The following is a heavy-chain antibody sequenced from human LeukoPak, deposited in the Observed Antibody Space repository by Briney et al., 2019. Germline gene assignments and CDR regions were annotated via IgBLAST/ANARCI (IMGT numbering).Heavy chain of an antibody. D-gene: IGHD2-2*01. CDR3: ARGPLKIVVVPAAPDY. CDR1: GFTFSSYA. CDR2: ISYDGSNK. Sequence: RSLRLSCAASGFTFSSYAMHWVRQAPGKGLEWVAVISYDGSNKYYADSVKGRFTISRDNSKNTLYLQMNSLRAEDTAVYYCARGPLKIVVVPAAPDYWGQGTLVTVSS. J-gene: IGHJ4*02. V-gene: IGHV3-30-3*01.